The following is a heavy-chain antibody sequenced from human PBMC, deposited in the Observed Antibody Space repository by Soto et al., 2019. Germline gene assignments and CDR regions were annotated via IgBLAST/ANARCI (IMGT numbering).Heavy chain of an antibody. CDR1: GYNFTRYA. V-gene: IGHV1-3*01. J-gene: IGHJ4*02. D-gene: IGHD3-22*01. CDR3: ARTLDYYDSSGFPFDY. CDR2: INAGNGYT. Sequence: QVHLVQSGAEVKKPGASVKVSCKASGYNFTRYAIHWVRQAPGQRLEWMGWINAGNGYTKFSQKFQGGVTITRDTSASTAYMELSSLRSEDTAVYYCARTLDYYDSSGFPFDYWGQGTLVTVSS.